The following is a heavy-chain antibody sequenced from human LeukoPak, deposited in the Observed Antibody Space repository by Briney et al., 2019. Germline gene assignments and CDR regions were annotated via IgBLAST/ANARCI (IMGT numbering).Heavy chain of an antibody. CDR3: ARSKGYCSGGSCYSHYYYGMDV. D-gene: IGHD2-15*01. J-gene: IGHJ6*02. Sequence: SVKVSCKASGGTFSSYAISWVRQAPGQGLEWMGRIIPILGIANYAQKFQGRVTITADKSTSTAYMELSSLRSGDTAVYYCARSKGYCSGGSCYSHYYYGMDVWGQGTTVTVSS. CDR2: IIPILGIA. V-gene: IGHV1-69*04. CDR1: GGTFSSYA.